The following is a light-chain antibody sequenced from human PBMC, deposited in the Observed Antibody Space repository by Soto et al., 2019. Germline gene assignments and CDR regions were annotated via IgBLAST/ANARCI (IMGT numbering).Light chain of an antibody. V-gene: IGKV1-39*01. CDR2: GAS. CDR3: QQSYSTPWT. J-gene: IGKJ1*01. Sequence: DIQMTQSPSSLSASVGDRVTITCRASQSISNYLNWYQQKPGKAPKLLIYGASSLQSGVPSRFSGRGSGTDFTLTISSLQPEDFATYYCQQSYSTPWTFGQGTIVEI. CDR1: QSISNY.